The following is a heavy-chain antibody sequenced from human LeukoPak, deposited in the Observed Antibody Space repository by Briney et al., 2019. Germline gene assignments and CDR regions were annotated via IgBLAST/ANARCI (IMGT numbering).Heavy chain of an antibody. Sequence: SETLSLTCTVSGGSISSYYWSWIRQPPGKGLEWIGYIFYSERTNYDPSLKSRVTISVDMSKNQFSLKLSSVTAADTALYYCARLCDDTTGYHWGFDYWGQGTLVTVSS. V-gene: IGHV4-59*08. D-gene: IGHD3-22*01. CDR1: GGSISSYY. J-gene: IGHJ4*02. CDR3: ARLCDDTTGYHWGFDY. CDR2: IFYSERT.